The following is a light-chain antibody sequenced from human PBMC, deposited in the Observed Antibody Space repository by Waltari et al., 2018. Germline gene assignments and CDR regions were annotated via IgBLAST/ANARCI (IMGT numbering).Light chain of an antibody. CDR2: NDD. V-gene: IGLV3-21*02. CDR3: QVWDSSDDYEV. Sequence: SYVLTQPPSVSVAPGQTATITCGGNNIQSKSVHWYQKKPGKAPVVVVYNDDHRPSGIPERFSGADSGNTATLTITRVEAGDEADYYCQVWDSSDDYEVFGGGIKLTVL. J-gene: IGLJ2*01. CDR1: NIQSKS.